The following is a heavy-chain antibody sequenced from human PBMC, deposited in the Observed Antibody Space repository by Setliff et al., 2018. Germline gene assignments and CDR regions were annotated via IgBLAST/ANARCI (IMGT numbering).Heavy chain of an antibody. V-gene: IGHV5-51*01. Sequence: GESLKISCKGSGYSFTNYWIGWVRQMPGKGLEWMGIIYPRDSDTRYSPSFQGQVTISADESISTVYLHWSSLKASDTAMYYCARSPLSGGADYWGQGTRVTVSS. D-gene: IGHD1-26*01. CDR2: IYPRDSDT. CDR1: GYSFTNYW. CDR3: ARSPLSGGADY. J-gene: IGHJ4*02.